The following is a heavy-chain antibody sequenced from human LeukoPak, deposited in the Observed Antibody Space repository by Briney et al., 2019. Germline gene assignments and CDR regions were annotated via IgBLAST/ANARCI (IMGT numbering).Heavy chain of an antibody. CDR1: GFTFSSYA. CDR2: ISYDGSNK. CDR3: ARPNRYGSGTSPDY. J-gene: IGHJ4*02. V-gene: IGHV3-30-3*01. Sequence: PGGSLRLSCAASGFTFSSYAMHWVRQAPGKGLEWVAVISYDGSNKYYADSVKGRFTISRDNSKNTLYLQMNSLRAEDTAVYYCARPNRYGSGTSPDYWGQGTLVTVSS. D-gene: IGHD3-10*01.